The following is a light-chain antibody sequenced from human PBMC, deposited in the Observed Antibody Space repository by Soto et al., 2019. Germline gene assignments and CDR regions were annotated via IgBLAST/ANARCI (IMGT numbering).Light chain of an antibody. CDR3: SSYTTSNTRQIV. Sequence: QSALTQPASVSGSPGQSITISCTGTSSDVGGYNYVSWYQQHPGKAPKFMIYDVSNRPSGVSNRFSGSKSCNTASLTISGLQAEDEADYYCSSYTTSNTRQIVFGTGTKVTVL. J-gene: IGLJ1*01. CDR1: SSDVGGYNY. CDR2: DVS. V-gene: IGLV2-14*01.